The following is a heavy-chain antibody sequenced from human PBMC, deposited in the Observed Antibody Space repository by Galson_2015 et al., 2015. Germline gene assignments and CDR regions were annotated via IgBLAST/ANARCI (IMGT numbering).Heavy chain of an antibody. CDR1: GYTFTGYY. CDR3: ARLTIFGDNHDAFDI. D-gene: IGHD3-3*01. V-gene: IGHV1-2*06. Sequence: SVKVSCKASGYTFTGYYMHWVRQAPGQGLEWMGRINPNSGGTNYAQKFQGRVTMTRDTSISTAYMELSRLRSDDTAVYYCARLTIFGDNHDAFDIWGQGTMVTVSS. J-gene: IGHJ3*02. CDR2: INPNSGGT.